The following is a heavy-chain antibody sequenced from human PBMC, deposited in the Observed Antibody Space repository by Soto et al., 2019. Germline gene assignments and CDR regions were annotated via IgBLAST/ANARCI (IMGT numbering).Heavy chain of an antibody. D-gene: IGHD4-4*01. J-gene: IGHJ5*02. CDR3: ARGREYSFGYNWFDP. CDR1: GYPFTSYH. V-gene: IGHV1-46*01. Sequence: QVQLVQSGAEVRKPGASVKLPCQTSGYPFTSYHMHWVRQAPGQGLEWMGVINPAEGRTRYSQKFQDRVTMTRDTSTSTVYMELSSLRSDDTAIYFCARGREYSFGYNWFDPWGQGNLVTVSS. CDR2: INPAEGRT.